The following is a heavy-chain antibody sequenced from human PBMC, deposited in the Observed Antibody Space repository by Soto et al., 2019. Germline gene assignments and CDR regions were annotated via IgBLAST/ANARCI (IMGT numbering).Heavy chain of an antibody. CDR3: TVLTRIRTPGDY. J-gene: IGHJ4*02. Sequence: PGGSLRLSCAASGVTFSNAWINGVRQAPGKGLEWVGRIKSKTDGGTPDYAAPVKGRFAISRDDSKNTLYLQMNSLKTEDTAVYYCTVLTRIRTPGDYWGQGTLVTVSS. D-gene: IGHD2-8*01. CDR1: GVTFSNAW. CDR2: IKSKTDGGTP. V-gene: IGHV3-15*07.